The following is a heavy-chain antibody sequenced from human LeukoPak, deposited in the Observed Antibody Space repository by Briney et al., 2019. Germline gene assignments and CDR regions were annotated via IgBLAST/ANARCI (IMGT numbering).Heavy chain of an antibody. D-gene: IGHD5-18*01. V-gene: IGHV1-2*06. Sequence: GASVKVSCKVSGYTFTGYYMHWVRQAPGQGLEWMGRIDPNSGDINYAQKFQGRVTMTRDTSISTAYMELSRLRSDDTAVYYCARNLDTAMVYLDYWGQGTLVTVSS. CDR1: GYTFTGYY. CDR2: IDPNSGDI. CDR3: ARNLDTAMVYLDY. J-gene: IGHJ4*02.